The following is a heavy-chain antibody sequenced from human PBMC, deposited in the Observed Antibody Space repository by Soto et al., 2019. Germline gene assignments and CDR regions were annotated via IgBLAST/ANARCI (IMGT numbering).Heavy chain of an antibody. CDR3: AKGSSIAVAALDY. Sequence: GGSLRLSCAASGFTFSSYGMHWVRQAPGKGLEWVAVISYDGNNKYYADSVKGRFTISRDNSKNTLYLQMNSLRAEDTAVYYCAKGSSIAVAALDYWGQGTLVTVSS. V-gene: IGHV3-30*18. CDR2: ISYDGNNK. J-gene: IGHJ4*02. CDR1: GFTFSSYG. D-gene: IGHD6-19*01.